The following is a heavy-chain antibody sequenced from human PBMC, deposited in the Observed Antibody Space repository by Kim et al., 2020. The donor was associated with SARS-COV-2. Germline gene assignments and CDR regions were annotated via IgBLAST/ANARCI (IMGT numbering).Heavy chain of an antibody. CDR1: GFTFSSYS. J-gene: IGHJ4*02. V-gene: IGHV3-21*01. CDR2: ISSSSSYI. CDR3: ARDSSGEANGLYCSGGSCY. D-gene: IGHD2-15*01. Sequence: GGSLRLSCAASGFTFSSYSMNWVRQAPGKGLEWVSSISSSSSYIYYADSVKGRFTISRDNAKNSLYLQMNSLRAEDTAVYYCARDSSGEANGLYCSGGSCYSGQGTLVTVSS.